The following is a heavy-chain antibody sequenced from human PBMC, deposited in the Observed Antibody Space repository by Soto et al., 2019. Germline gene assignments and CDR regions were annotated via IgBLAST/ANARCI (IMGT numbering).Heavy chain of an antibody. J-gene: IGHJ3*02. CDR1: GFTFSSYS. D-gene: IGHD1-26*01. CDR3: ARGQSGSYYFHAFDI. CDR2: ISSSSSTI. Sequence: EVQLVESGGGLVQPGGSLRLSCAASGFTFSSYSMNWVRQAPGKGLEWVSYISSSSSTIYYADSVKGRFTISRDNAKNSLYLQMNSLRDEDTAVYYCARGQSGSYYFHAFDIWGQGTMVTVSS. V-gene: IGHV3-48*02.